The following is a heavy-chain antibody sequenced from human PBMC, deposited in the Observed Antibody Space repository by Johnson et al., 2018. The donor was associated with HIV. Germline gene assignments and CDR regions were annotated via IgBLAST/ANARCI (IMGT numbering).Heavy chain of an antibody. V-gene: IGHV3-7*05. J-gene: IGHJ3*02. CDR2: INQDGSET. Sequence: VQLVESGGGLVQPGGSLRLSCVPSGFTLSHYWMSWVRQVPGKGLEWVANINQDGSETYYVDSVKGRVTISRDNAKKSLYLQMSSLRGEDTAIYYCARKGDGFDIWGQGTKVTVSA. CDR3: ARKGDGFDI. CDR1: GFTLSHYW.